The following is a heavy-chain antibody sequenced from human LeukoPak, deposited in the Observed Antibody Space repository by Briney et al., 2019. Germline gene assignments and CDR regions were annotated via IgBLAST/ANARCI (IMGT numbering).Heavy chain of an antibody. CDR3: ATRGVGATTGTFDI. Sequence: PSETLSLTCAVYGGSFSGYYWSWIRQPPGKGLEWIGEINHSGSTNYNPSLKSRVTISVDTSKNQFSLKLSSVTAADTAVYYCATRGVGATTGTFDIWGQGTMVTVSS. V-gene: IGHV4-34*01. J-gene: IGHJ3*02. D-gene: IGHD1-26*01. CDR1: GGSFSGYY. CDR2: INHSGST.